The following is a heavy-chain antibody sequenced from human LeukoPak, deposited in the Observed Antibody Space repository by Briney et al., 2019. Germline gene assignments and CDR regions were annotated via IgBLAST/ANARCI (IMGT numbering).Heavy chain of an antibody. Sequence: GGSLRLSCAASGFTFSSYGMHWVRQTPGKGLEWVAFIQYDGTNTYYADSVKGRFAVSRNNSKNTLYLQMNGLRNDDTAVFYCAKTHCSRGSCYPDYWGQGALVTVSS. CDR1: GFTFSSYG. V-gene: IGHV3-30*02. D-gene: IGHD2-15*01. CDR2: IQYDGTNT. CDR3: AKTHCSRGSCYPDY. J-gene: IGHJ4*02.